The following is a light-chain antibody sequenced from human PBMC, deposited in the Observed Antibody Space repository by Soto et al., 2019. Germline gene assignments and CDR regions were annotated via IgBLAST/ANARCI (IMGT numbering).Light chain of an antibody. CDR2: EGS. Sequence: QSALTQPASVSGSPGQSITISCTGTSSDVGSYNLVSWYQQHPGKAPKLMIYEGSKRPSGVSNRFSGSKSGNTASLTISGLQAEDEADYYCCSYAGSSTFHVVFGGWTKLTVI. J-gene: IGLJ2*01. V-gene: IGLV2-23*03. CDR1: SSDVGSYNL. CDR3: CSYAGSSTFHVV.